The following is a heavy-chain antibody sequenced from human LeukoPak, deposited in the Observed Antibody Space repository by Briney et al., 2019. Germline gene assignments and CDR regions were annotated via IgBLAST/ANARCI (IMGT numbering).Heavy chain of an antibody. Sequence: SETLSLTCTVSGGSISSYYWSWIRQPPGKGLEWIGYIYYSGSTNYNPSLKSRVTISVDTSKNQFSLKLSCVTAADTAVYYCASSRYPGAFDIWGQGTMVTVSS. D-gene: IGHD1-1*01. CDR2: IYYSGST. V-gene: IGHV4-59*01. CDR3: ASSRYPGAFDI. J-gene: IGHJ3*02. CDR1: GGSISSYY.